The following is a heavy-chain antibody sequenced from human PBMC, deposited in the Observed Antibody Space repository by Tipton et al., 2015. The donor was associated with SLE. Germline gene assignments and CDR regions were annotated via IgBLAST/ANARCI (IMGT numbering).Heavy chain of an antibody. CDR3: ARGYYIDS. CDR1: GGSLSGYY. J-gene: IGHJ4*02. V-gene: IGHV4-34*01. Sequence: TLSLTCEVYGGSLSGYYWSWIRQPPGKGLEWIGEINHGRSTNYNPSLKSRVTISVDTSENQVSLKLRSVTAADTAVYYCARGYYIDSRGQGTLVTVSS. CDR2: INHGRST.